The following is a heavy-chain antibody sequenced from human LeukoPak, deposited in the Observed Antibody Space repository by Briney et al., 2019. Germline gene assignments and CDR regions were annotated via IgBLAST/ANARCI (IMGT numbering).Heavy chain of an antibody. CDR1: GYSISSGYY. Sequence: SETRSLTCTVSGYSISSGYYWGWIRQPPGKGLEWIGSIYHSGSTYYNPSLKSRVTISVDTSKNQFSLKLSSVTAADTAVYYCAREVTGTTNYYYYYYMDVWGKGTTVTVSS. J-gene: IGHJ6*03. V-gene: IGHV4-38-2*02. D-gene: IGHD1-20*01. CDR2: IYHSGST. CDR3: AREVTGTTNYYYYYYMDV.